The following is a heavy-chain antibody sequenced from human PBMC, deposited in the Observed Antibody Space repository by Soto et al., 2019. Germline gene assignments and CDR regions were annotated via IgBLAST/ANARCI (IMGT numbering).Heavy chain of an antibody. J-gene: IGHJ3*02. V-gene: IGHV3-53*04. CDR3: ARASSLTTVTPTAFDI. CDR2: IYSGGST. D-gene: IGHD4-17*01. Sequence: EVQLVESGGGLVQPGGSLRLSCAASGFTVSSNYMSWVRQAPGKGLEWVSVIYSGGSTYYADSVKGRFTISRHNSKNTLYLQMNGLRAEDTAVYYCARASSLTTVTPTAFDIWGQGTMVTVSS. CDR1: GFTVSSNY.